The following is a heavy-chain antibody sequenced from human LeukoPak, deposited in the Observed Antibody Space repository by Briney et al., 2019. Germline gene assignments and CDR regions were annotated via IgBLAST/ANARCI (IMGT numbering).Heavy chain of an antibody. V-gene: IGHV1-2*02. CDR3: ARDLYYGSGSYLFYYYYGMDV. CDR1: GYTFTAYY. CDR2: INPNSGGT. D-gene: IGHD3-10*01. Sequence: VASVKVSCNASGYTFTAYYMHWVRQAPAQGLEWMGWINPNSGGTNYAQKFQGRVSMTRETSISTAYMELSRLRSDDTAVYYCARDLYYGSGSYLFYYYYGMDVWGQGTTVTVSS. J-gene: IGHJ6*02.